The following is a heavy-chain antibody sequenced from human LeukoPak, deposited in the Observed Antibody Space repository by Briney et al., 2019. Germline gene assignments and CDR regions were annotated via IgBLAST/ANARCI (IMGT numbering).Heavy chain of an antibody. J-gene: IGHJ5*02. D-gene: IGHD3-9*01. V-gene: IGHV1-2*02. CDR1: GYTFTGYY. Sequence: GASVKVSCKASGYTFTGYYMHWVRQAPGQGLEWMGWINPNSGGTNYAQKFQGRVTMTRDTSISTAYMGLSRLRSDDTAVYYCASLLHDLRYFDWSPLRGFDPWGQGTLVTVSS. CDR3: ASLLHDLRYFDWSPLRGFDP. CDR2: INPNSGGT.